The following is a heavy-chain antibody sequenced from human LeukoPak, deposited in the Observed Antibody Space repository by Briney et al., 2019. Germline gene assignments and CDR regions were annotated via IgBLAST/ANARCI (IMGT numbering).Heavy chain of an antibody. CDR2: IYHSGST. CDR3: ARVGYSSSFDP. Sequence: PSETLSLTCTVSGDSVTDTKSYWAWIRQPPGKGLEWIGEIYHSGSTNYNPSLKSRVTISVDTSKNQFSLKLSSVTAADTAVYYCARVGYSSSFDPWGQGTLVTVSS. D-gene: IGHD6-13*01. CDR1: GDSVTDTKSY. V-gene: IGHV4-39*07. J-gene: IGHJ5*02.